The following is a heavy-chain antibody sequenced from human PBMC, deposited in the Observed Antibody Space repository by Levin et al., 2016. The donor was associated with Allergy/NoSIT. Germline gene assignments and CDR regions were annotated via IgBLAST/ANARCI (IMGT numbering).Heavy chain of an antibody. D-gene: IGHD3-10*01. CDR1: GGSISSYY. Sequence: SETLSLTCTVSGGSISSYYWSWIRQPPGKGLEWIGYIYYSGSTNYNPSLKSRVTISVDTSKNQFSLKLSSVTAADTAVYYCAREKGGSGSYFISQKTWRAFDIWGQGTMVTVSS. J-gene: IGHJ3*02. V-gene: IGHV4-59*01. CDR2: IYYSGST. CDR3: AREKGGSGSYFISQKTWRAFDI.